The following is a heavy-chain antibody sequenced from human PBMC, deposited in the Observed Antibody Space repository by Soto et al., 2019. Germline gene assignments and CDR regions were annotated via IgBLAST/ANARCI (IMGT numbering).Heavy chain of an antibody. V-gene: IGHV4-39*01. CDR2: IYYSGST. D-gene: IGHD6-13*01. J-gene: IGHJ5*02. CDR3: ARKGGRTAAGTFRFDP. CDR1: EGSSSSSSDY. Sequence: ETMSLTWSVAEGSSSSSSDYWGRIRKPPGKGLEWIGSIYYSGSTYYSPSLQSRVTISVDTSKNQFSLKLISVTAADTPVYYCARKGGRTAAGTFRFDPWGQGTLVTVSS.